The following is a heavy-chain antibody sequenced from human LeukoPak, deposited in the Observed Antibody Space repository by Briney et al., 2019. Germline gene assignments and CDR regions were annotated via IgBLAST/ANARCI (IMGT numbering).Heavy chain of an antibody. Sequence: PSETLSLTCGVSGYSISSGYYWGWIRQPPGKGLEWIASMYHTGTTYYNPSLKSRVTISVDTSKNQFSLGLTSVTAADTAVYYCTRLKWGDWFDPRGQGTLVTVSS. V-gene: IGHV4-38-2*01. CDR2: MYHTGTT. D-gene: IGHD1-26*01. CDR1: GYSISSGYY. CDR3: TRLKWGDWFDP. J-gene: IGHJ5*02.